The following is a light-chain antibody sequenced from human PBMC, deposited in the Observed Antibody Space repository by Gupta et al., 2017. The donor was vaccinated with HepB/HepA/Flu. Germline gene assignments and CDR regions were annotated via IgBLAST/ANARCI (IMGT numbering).Light chain of an antibody. CDR2: WAS. CDR3: QQEYSHPRT. V-gene: IGKV4-1*01. Sequence: DIVMTQSPESLAVSLGERATINCKSSQSVFYSSKNKNYLTWYQQKPGQSPRVLIYWASTRESGVPDRFSGSGSGTDFTLTISNLQAEDVAVYYCQQEYSHPRTFGQGTKLEI. J-gene: IGKJ1*01. CDR1: QSVFYSSKNKNY.